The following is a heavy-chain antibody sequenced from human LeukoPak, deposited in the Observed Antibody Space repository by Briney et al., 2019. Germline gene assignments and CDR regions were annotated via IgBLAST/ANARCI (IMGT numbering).Heavy chain of an antibody. J-gene: IGHJ5*02. V-gene: IGHV4-39*07. CDR2: IYYTGST. CDR3: ARERYYYGGKTWFDP. CDR1: GGYIITSDHY. D-gene: IGHD4-23*01. Sequence: SETLSLTCSVSGGYIITSDHYWGWIRQPPGKGLEWIGSIYYTGSTSTNPFFKSRVTVSVDTSKNQFSLNLTSVTAADTAVYDCARERYYYGGKTWFDPWGQGTLVTVSS.